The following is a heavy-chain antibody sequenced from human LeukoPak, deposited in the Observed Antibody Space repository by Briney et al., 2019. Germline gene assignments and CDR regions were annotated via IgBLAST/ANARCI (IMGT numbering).Heavy chain of an antibody. J-gene: IGHJ4*02. CDR1: GGSISSSSYY. D-gene: IGHD4-17*01. Sequence: SETMSLTCTVSGGSISSSSYYWGWIRQPPGKGLEWIGSIYYSGSTYYNPSLKSRVTISVDTSKNQFSLKLSSVTAADTAVYYCASLSDYGDQLDYWGQGTLVTVSS. V-gene: IGHV4-39*01. CDR2: IYYSGST. CDR3: ASLSDYGDQLDY.